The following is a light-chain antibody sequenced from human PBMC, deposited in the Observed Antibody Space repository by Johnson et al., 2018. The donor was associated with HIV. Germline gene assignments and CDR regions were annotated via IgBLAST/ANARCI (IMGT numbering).Light chain of an antibody. Sequence: HSVLTQPPSVSAAPGQKVTISCSGSSSNIGNNYVSWYQQLPGTAPKLLIYDNNKRPSGIPDRFSGSKSGTSATLGITGLQTGDEADYYCGTWDSSLSAGVFGTGTKATVL. V-gene: IGLV1-51*01. CDR1: SSNIGNNY. J-gene: IGLJ1*01. CDR3: GTWDSSLSAGV. CDR2: DNN.